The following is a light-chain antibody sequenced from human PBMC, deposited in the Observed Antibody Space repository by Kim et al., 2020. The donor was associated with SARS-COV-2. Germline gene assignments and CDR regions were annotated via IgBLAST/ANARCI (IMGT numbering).Light chain of an antibody. V-gene: IGKV1-33*01. CDR2: DAS. CDR3: QQYDNFLALT. J-gene: IGKJ4*01. Sequence: IQMTQSPSSLSASVGDRVTITCQASRDIGNFLNWYQQKPGKPPNLLIYDASKLESGVPSRFSGSGSGTDFTFTISSLQPEDIGTYYCQQYDNFLALTFGGGTKVDIK. CDR1: RDIGNF.